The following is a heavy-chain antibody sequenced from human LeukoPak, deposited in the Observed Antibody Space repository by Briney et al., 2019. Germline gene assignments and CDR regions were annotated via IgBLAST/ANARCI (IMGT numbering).Heavy chain of an antibody. Sequence: SETLSLTCAVYGGSFSGYYWSWIRQPPGKGLEWIGEINHSGSTNYNPSLKSRVTISVDTSKNQFSLKLSSVTAADTAVYYCARGGTYYYDRSGYYYSYYFDYWGQGTLVTVSA. CDR1: GGSFSGYY. CDR3: ARGGTYYYDRSGYYYSYYFDY. J-gene: IGHJ4*02. D-gene: IGHD3-22*01. V-gene: IGHV4-34*01. CDR2: INHSGST.